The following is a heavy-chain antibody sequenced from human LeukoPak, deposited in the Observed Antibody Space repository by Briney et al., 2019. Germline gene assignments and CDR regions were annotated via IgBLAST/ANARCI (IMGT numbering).Heavy chain of an antibody. CDR2: ISGSGGGT. J-gene: IGHJ4*02. D-gene: IGHD7-27*01. CDR1: GFTFSSYA. CDR3: AKDQNWEGGY. Sequence: GGSLRLSCAVSGFTFSSYAMSWVRQAPGKGLEWVSAISGSGGGTFYADSVRGRFTISRDNSKNTVYLQMNSLRVEDTAVYYCAKDQNWEGGYWGQGTLVTVSS. V-gene: IGHV3-23*01.